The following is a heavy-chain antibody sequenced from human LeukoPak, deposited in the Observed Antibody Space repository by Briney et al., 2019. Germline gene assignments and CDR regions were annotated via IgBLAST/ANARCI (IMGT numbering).Heavy chain of an antibody. Sequence: SETLSLTCTVSGVSVSSYYWSWIRQPPGKGPEWIGYIYYSGSNNYNPSLKSRVTISVDTSKNQFSLKLSSVTAADTAVYYCARVGYCSGGSCYSGSYYYYGIDVWGQGTTVTVSS. D-gene: IGHD2-15*01. CDR2: IYYSGSN. CDR1: GVSVSSYY. V-gene: IGHV4-59*02. CDR3: ARVGYCSGGSCYSGSYYYYGIDV. J-gene: IGHJ6*02.